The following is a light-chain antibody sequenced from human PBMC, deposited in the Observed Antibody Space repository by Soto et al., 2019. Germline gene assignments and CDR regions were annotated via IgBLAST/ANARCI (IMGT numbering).Light chain of an antibody. V-gene: IGKV3-20*01. CDR3: QQYDGSPRT. Sequence: GEGATLSCGSAQKDVRSCLAWYQQKPGQAPRILIFGASGRATGIPARFSGSGSGPEFTLTIRRLEPEDFAVYHCQQYDGSPRTSGQGTKVDIK. CDR2: GAS. CDR1: QKDVRSC. J-gene: IGKJ1*01.